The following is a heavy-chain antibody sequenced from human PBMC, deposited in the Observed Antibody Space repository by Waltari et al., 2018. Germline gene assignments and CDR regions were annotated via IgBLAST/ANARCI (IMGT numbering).Heavy chain of an antibody. CDR2: VSYSGPT. D-gene: IGHD5-12*01. CDR3: ATYIGASVGTAAFDV. CDR1: GVSITSNRHY. V-gene: IGHV4-39*01. Sequence: QLQLQESGPRLVRPSETLSLICRVSGVSITSNRHYWAWIRQSPGQGLEWIGTVSYSGPTYSSPSLKGGVSLSRDTSKNQVSLILGSVTAADMAVYYCATYIGASVGTAAFDVWGQGTMVTVSS. J-gene: IGHJ3*01.